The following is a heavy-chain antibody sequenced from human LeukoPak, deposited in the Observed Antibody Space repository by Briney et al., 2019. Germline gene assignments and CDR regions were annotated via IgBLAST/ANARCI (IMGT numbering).Heavy chain of an antibody. CDR1: GFTFNTYS. CDR3: VRLFGGVTTFDY. CDR2: INQDGNAE. Sequence: GGSLRLSCAASGFTFNTYSMSWVRQAPGKGLDWVASINQDGNAEYYVDSVRGRFTISRDNAKNSLYLQVNSLRVDDTAVYYCVRLFGGVTTFDYWGQGTLVTVSS. J-gene: IGHJ4*02. D-gene: IGHD4-17*01. V-gene: IGHV3-7*01.